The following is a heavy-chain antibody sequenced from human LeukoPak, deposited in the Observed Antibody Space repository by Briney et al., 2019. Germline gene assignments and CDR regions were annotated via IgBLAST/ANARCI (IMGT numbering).Heavy chain of an antibody. Sequence: ATVKVSCKASGYTFTGYYMHWVRQAPGRGLEWMGWINPNSGATKYAQKFQGRVTMTRDTSISTAYMEVSRLRFDDTAVYYCARDGGWYQLLWWFDPWGQGTLVTVSS. CDR2: INPNSGAT. D-gene: IGHD2-2*01. V-gene: IGHV1-2*02. J-gene: IGHJ5*02. CDR3: ARDGGWYQLLWWFDP. CDR1: GYTFTGYY.